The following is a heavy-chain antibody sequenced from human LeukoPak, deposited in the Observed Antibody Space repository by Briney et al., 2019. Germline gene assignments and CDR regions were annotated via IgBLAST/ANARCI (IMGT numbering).Heavy chain of an antibody. D-gene: IGHD3-16*02. J-gene: IGHJ5*02. CDR1: GGSISSSNW. CDR2: IYHSGST. V-gene: IGHV4-4*02. CDR3: AKDMYDYVWGSYRHNWFDP. Sequence: SETLSLTCAVSGGSISSSNWWSWVRQPPGKGLEWIGEIYHSGSTNYNPSLKSRVTISVDKSKNQFSLKLSSVTAADTAVYYCAKDMYDYVWGSYRHNWFDPWGQGTLVTVSS.